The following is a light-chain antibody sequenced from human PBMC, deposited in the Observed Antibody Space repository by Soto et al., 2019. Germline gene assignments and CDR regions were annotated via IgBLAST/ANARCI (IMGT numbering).Light chain of an antibody. CDR2: KAS. CDR1: QSISSY. CDR3: QQHNSFSIT. Sequence: DIQLTQSPSFLSASVGDRVTITCRASQSISSYLNWYQQKPGKAPKLLIYKASSLESGVPSRFSGSGSGTEFTLTINSLQADDFATYYCQQHNSFSITFGQGTRLEIK. J-gene: IGKJ5*01. V-gene: IGKV1-5*03.